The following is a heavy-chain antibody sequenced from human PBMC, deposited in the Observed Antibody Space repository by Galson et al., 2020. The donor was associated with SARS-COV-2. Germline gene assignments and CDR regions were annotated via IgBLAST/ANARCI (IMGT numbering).Heavy chain of an antibody. CDR3: AKRKELFWLGELNQGLDV. J-gene: IGHJ6*02. V-gene: IGHV3-33*03. CDR1: GFTFSTYG. Sequence: GESLKISCAASGFTFSTYGMHWVRQAPGKGLEWVAVIWYDGTNKYYADSVKGRFTISRDSSKNTLYLQMNSLSAGDTAVYYCAKRKELFWLGELNQGLDVWGQGTTVTVS. D-gene: IGHD3-10*01. CDR2: IWYDGTNK.